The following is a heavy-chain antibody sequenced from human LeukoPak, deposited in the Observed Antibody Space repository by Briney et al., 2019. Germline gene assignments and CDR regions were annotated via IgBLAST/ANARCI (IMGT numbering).Heavy chain of an antibody. J-gene: IGHJ5*02. D-gene: IGHD6-13*01. V-gene: IGHV4-31*03. CDR2: IYYSGST. Sequence: SETLCLTCTVSGGSISSGGYYWNWIRQHPEKGLEWIGYIYYSGSTYYNPSLKSRVTISVDTSKNQFSLKLSSVTAADTAVYYCARGIAAAGTRGDWFDPWGQGTLVTVSS. CDR1: GGSISSGGYY. CDR3: ARGIAAAGTRGDWFDP.